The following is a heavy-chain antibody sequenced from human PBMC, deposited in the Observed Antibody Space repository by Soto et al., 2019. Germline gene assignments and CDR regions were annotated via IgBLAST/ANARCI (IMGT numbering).Heavy chain of an antibody. CDR1: VYNFTSYG. Sequence: QVQLVQSGAEVKKPGASVKVSCKASVYNFTSYGISWVRQAPGQGLEWMGWISAYNGNTNYAQKLHCRVTMTTDTSTSTAYMELRGLRSDVTAVYYCARDGVDTATGYYYGMDVWGQGTTVTVSS. CDR2: ISAYNGNT. V-gene: IGHV1-18*01. CDR3: ARDGVDTATGYYYGMDV. J-gene: IGHJ6*02. D-gene: IGHD5-18*01.